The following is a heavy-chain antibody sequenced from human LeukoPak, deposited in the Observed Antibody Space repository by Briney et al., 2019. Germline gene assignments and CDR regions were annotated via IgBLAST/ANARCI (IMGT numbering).Heavy chain of an antibody. V-gene: IGHV4-34*01. J-gene: IGHJ4*02. CDR3: ARDYVGVAGTFDY. CDR1: GGSFSGYY. D-gene: IGHD6-19*01. CDR2: INHSGST. Sequence: SQTLSLTCAVYGGSFSGYYWSWIRQPPGKGLEWIGEINHSGSTNYNPSLKSRVTISLDTSKNQFSLRLSSVTAADTAVYYCARDYVGVAGTFDYWGQGTLVTVSS.